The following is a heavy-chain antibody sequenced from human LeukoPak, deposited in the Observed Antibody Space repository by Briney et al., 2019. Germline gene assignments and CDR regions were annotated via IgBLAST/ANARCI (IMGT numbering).Heavy chain of an antibody. V-gene: IGHV4-39*01. CDR3: ARHALGYCSRGRCPIPYYYYMDV. CDR2: IYYSGST. J-gene: IGHJ6*03. Sequence: SETLSLTCTVSGGSISSSSYYWGWIRQPPGKGLEWSGSIYYSGSTYYNPSLKSRVTISVDTSKNQFSLKLTSVTAADTAVYYCARHALGYCSRGRCPIPYYYYMDVWGKGTTVTVSS. D-gene: IGHD2-15*01. CDR1: GGSISSSSYY.